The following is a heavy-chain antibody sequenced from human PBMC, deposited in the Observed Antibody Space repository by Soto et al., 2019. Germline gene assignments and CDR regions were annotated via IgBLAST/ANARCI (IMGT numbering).Heavy chain of an antibody. Sequence: PGGSLRLSCAASGFTFSDYYMSWIRQAPGKGLEWVSYISSSGSTIYYADSVKGRFTISRDNAKNSLYLQMNSLRAEDTAVYYCARHLYDFWSGPIYYYYYYMDVWGKGTTVTVSS. V-gene: IGHV3-11*01. CDR3: ARHLYDFWSGPIYYYYYYMDV. CDR2: ISSSGSTI. J-gene: IGHJ6*03. CDR1: GFTFSDYY. D-gene: IGHD3-3*01.